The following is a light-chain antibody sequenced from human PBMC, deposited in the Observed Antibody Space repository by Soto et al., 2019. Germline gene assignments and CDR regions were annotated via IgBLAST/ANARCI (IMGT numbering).Light chain of an antibody. V-gene: IGKV1-27*01. J-gene: IGKJ1*01. CDR2: AAS. CDR1: QDIGKS. CDR3: QMYVTAPET. Sequence: DIQMTQSPSSLSASVGDRLTITCRASQDIGKSLAWYEQRPGKVPKPLIYAASTLHSGVPSRFSGGGSGTHFTLTISNFQPEDVATYYCQMYVTAPETFGQGTKVEIK.